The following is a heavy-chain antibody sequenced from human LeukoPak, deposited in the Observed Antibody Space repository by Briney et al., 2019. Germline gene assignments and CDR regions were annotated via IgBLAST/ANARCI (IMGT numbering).Heavy chain of an antibody. CDR1: GFTFNIYA. Sequence: GGSLRLSCAASGFTFNIYAMHWVRQAPGKGLEWVAVISYDGSKTYYADSVKGRFTISRDNSKNTLYLQMNSLRADDTAVYYCARVSGYSGTWYVDYWGQGTLVTVSS. J-gene: IGHJ4*02. D-gene: IGHD6-13*01. V-gene: IGHV3-30-3*01. CDR2: ISYDGSKT. CDR3: ARVSGYSGTWYVDY.